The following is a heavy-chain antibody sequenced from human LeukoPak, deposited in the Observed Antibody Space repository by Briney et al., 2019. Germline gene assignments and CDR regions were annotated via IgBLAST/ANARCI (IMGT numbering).Heavy chain of an antibody. Sequence: SETLSLTCTVSGGSISSSSYYRGWIRQPPGKGLEWIGSIYYGGSTYYNPSLKSRVTISVDTSKNQFSLKLSSVTAADTAVYYCARDRVTQRITMIRGVGYRYIDYWGQGTLVTVSS. J-gene: IGHJ4*02. CDR1: GGSISSSSYY. V-gene: IGHV4-39*07. CDR2: IYYGGST. CDR3: ARDRVTQRITMIRGVGYRYIDY. D-gene: IGHD3-10*01.